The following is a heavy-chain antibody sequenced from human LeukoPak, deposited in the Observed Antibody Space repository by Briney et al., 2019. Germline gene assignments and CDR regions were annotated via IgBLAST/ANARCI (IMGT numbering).Heavy chain of an antibody. J-gene: IGHJ4*02. CDR1: GGSTSSYY. CDR2: IYNKGST. V-gene: IGHV4-59*01. Sequence: KPSEALSLTCTVSGGSTSSYYWSWIRQPPGEGLEWIGCIYNKGSTTYNPSLKSRVTISADTSKNQFSLRMSSVTAADTAVYYCARAKGGSYYAGAVDYWGQGALVTVSS. CDR3: ARAKGGSYYAGAVDY. D-gene: IGHD1-26*01.